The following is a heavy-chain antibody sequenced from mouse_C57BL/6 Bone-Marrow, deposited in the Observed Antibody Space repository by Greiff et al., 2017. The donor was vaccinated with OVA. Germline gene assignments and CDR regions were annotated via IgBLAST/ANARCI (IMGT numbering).Heavy chain of an antibody. V-gene: IGHV1-26*01. CDR1: GYTFTDYY. D-gene: IGHD2-1*01. CDR2: INPNNGGT. CDR3: ARLLLFDY. J-gene: IGHJ2*01. Sequence: VQLQQSGPELVKPGASVKISCKASGYTFTDYYMNWVKQSHGKSLEWIGDINPNNGGTRYNQKFKGKATLTVDKSSSTAYMELRSLTSEDSAFYYCARLLLFDYWGQGTTLTVSS.